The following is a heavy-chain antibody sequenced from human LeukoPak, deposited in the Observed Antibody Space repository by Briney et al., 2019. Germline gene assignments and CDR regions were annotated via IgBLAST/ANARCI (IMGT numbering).Heavy chain of an antibody. D-gene: IGHD3-22*01. V-gene: IGHV3-23*01. Sequence: GGSLRLSCAASGFPFSSYAMSWVRQAPGKGLEWVSAISGIGGSTYYAASVKGRFTISRDNSKNRLYLQINSLRAEETAVYYCAKNGGRYYDSSGYSSYWGQGTLVTVSS. CDR3: AKNGGRYYDSSGYSSY. J-gene: IGHJ4*02. CDR2: ISGIGGST. CDR1: GFPFSSYA.